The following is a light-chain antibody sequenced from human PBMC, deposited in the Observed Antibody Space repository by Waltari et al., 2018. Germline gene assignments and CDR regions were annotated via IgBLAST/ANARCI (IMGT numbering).Light chain of an antibody. CDR1: RSDVGPY. Sequence: QSALTQPASVSGSPGQSITLSCAGDRSDVGPYISWYQQHPGKAPNLIICDVTDRPLGVSDRFSGSKSDNTASLTISGLQADDEAVYYCSSYTEHSPPVIFGGGTNLIVL. J-gene: IGLJ2*01. CDR2: DVT. CDR3: SSYTEHSPPVI. V-gene: IGLV2-14*03.